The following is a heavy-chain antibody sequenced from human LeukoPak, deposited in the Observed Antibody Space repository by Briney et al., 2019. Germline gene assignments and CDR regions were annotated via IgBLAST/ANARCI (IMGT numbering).Heavy chain of an antibody. V-gene: IGHV4-39*01. J-gene: IGHJ6*02. CDR2: IYYSGST. D-gene: IGHD6-13*01. Sequence: SETLSLTCTVSGGSISSSSYYWGWIRQPPGKGLEWIGSIYYSGSTYYNPSLKSRVTISVDTSKNQFSLKLSSVSAADTAVYYCARAGYSNLYYYYGMDVWGQGTTVAVSS. CDR3: ARAGYSNLYYYYGMDV. CDR1: GGSISSSSYY.